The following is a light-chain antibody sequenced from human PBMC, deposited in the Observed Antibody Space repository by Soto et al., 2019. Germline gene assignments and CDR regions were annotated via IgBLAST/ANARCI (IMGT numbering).Light chain of an antibody. CDR1: KLGDKY. CDR2: QDT. CDR3: GSWDSSLSVYV. Sequence: SYELTQPPSVSVSPGQTASITCSGDKLGDKYTSWYQQKAGQSPVVVIYQDTERPSGIPERFSGSNSGNTATLTISGIQAMDEAAYYCGSWDSSLSVYVVGT. V-gene: IGLV3-1*01. J-gene: IGLJ1*01.